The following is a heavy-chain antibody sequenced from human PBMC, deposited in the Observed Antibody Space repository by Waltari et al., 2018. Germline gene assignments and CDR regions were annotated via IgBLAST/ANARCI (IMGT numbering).Heavy chain of an antibody. J-gene: IGHJ4*02. D-gene: IGHD3-22*01. V-gene: IGHV3-23*04. CDR3: AKPGHYYYDSSGYYYEVGFDY. CDR1: GFTFSSYA. Sequence: EVQLVESGGGLVQPGGSLRLSCAASGFTFSSYAMSWVRPAPGKGLEWVSAIGGSGGRTYCADTVKGRFTVSRDKSKDTLDVQMNSLRAEDTAVYDCAKPGHYYYDSSGYYYEVGFDYWGQGTLVTVSS. CDR2: IGGSGGRT.